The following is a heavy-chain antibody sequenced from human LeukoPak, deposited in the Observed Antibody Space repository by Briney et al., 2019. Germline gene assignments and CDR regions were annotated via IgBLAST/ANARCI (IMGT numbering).Heavy chain of an antibody. J-gene: IGHJ4*02. CDR3: ASTEYSSSFVYDY. D-gene: IGHD6-6*01. Sequence: GGSLRLSCAASGFTVSSNYMSWVRQDPGKGLEWVSVIYSGGSTYYADSVKGRFTISRDNSKNTLYLQMNSLRAEDTAVYYCASTEYSSSFVYDYWGQGTLVTVSS. V-gene: IGHV3-53*01. CDR1: GFTVSSNY. CDR2: IYSGGST.